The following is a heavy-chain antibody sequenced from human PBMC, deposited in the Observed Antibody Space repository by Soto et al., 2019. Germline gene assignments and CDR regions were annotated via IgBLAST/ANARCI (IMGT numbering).Heavy chain of an antibody. V-gene: IGHV4-59*01. CDR1: GGSISSYY. Sequence: SETLSLTCTVSGGSISSYYWSWIRQPPGKGLEWIGYIYYSGSTNYNPSLKSRVTISVDTSKNQFSLKLSSVTAADTAVYYCAREDSTTRLDYFDYWGQGTLVTVSS. J-gene: IGHJ4*02. D-gene: IGHD1-26*01. CDR2: IYYSGST. CDR3: AREDSTTRLDYFDY.